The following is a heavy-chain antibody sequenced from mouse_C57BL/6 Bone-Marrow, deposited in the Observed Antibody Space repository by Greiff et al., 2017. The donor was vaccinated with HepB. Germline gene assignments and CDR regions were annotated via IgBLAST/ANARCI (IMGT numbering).Heavy chain of an antibody. V-gene: IGHV1-62-2*01. CDR2: FYPGSGSI. CDR1: GYTFTEYT. CDR3: ARHEERDYYENWYFDV. Sequence: LQESGAELVKPGASVKLSCKASGYTFTEYTIHWVKQRSGQGLEWIGWFYPGSGSIKYNEKFKDKATLTADKSSSTVYMELSRLTSEDSAVYFCARHEERDYYENWYFDVWGTGTTVTVSS. J-gene: IGHJ1*03. D-gene: IGHD1-1*01.